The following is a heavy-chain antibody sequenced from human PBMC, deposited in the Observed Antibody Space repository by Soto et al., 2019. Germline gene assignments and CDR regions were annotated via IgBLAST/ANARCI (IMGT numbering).Heavy chain of an antibody. CDR1: GYIFTSYY. D-gene: IGHD6-13*01. Sequence: ASVKVSCKASGYIFTSYYIHWVRQAPGQGLEWMGVINPNGGNTNYAQKFQGRVILTRDTSTSTVYLELSSLRSEDTAVFYCARGLVTIAEAIRGYFLQWGQGTLVTVSS. CDR3: ARGLVTIAEAIRGYFLQ. V-gene: IGHV1-46*01. J-gene: IGHJ1*01. CDR2: INPNGGNT.